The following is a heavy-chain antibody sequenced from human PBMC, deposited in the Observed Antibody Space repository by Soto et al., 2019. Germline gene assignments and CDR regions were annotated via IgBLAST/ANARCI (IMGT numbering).Heavy chain of an antibody. Sequence: PGESLKISCKGSGYSFTSYWIGWVRQMPGKGLEWMGIIYPGDSDTRYSPSFQGQVTISADKSISTAYLQWSSLKASDTAMYYWARQGGELLLPYYYYGMDVWGQGTTVTVS. V-gene: IGHV5-51*01. CDR3: ARQGGELLLPYYYYGMDV. J-gene: IGHJ6*02. CDR2: IYPGDSDT. CDR1: GYSFTSYW. D-gene: IGHD1-26*01.